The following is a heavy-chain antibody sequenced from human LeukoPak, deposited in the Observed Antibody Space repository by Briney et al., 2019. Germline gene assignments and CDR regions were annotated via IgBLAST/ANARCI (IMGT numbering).Heavy chain of an antibody. J-gene: IGHJ3*02. CDR1: GFTFSSYA. CDR2: ISYDGSNK. V-gene: IGHV3-30*04. D-gene: IGHD6-19*01. CDR3: ARDHGAVAGTNAFDI. Sequence: PGGSLRLSCAASGFTFSSYAMHWVRQAPGKGLEWVAVISYDGSNKYYADSVKGRFTISRDNSKNTLYLQMNSLRAEDTAVYYCARDHGAVAGTNAFDIWGQGTMVTVPS.